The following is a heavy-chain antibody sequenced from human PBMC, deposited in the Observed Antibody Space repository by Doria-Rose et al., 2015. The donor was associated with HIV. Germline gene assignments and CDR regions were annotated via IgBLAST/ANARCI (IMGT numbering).Heavy chain of an antibody. CDR2: IFSDDER. J-gene: IGHJ4*02. Sequence: QVTLKESGPVLVKPTETLTLTCTVSGVSLSSPGMGVSWIRQPPGKALEWLANIFSDDERSYKTSLKSRLTISRGTYKSQVVRTMTDMDPVDTATYYCARIKSSRWYHKYYFDFWGQGTLVIVSA. D-gene: IGHD6-13*01. CDR3: ARIKSSRWYHKYYFDF. CDR1: GVSLSSPGMG. V-gene: IGHV2-26*01.